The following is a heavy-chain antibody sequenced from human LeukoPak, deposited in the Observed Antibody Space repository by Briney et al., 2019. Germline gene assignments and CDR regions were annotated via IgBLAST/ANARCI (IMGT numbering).Heavy chain of an antibody. CDR1: GFTFSRFD. J-gene: IGHJ6*03. D-gene: IGHD1-1*01. CDR3: ARVQSRGKYYYMDV. V-gene: IGHV3-13*01. CDR2: IGTASDT. Sequence: PGGSLRLSCAASGFTFSRFDMHWVRQPTGQGLEWVSTIGTASDTYYPGSVEGRFTLSRDNAKNSLYLQMNSLTAGDTAVYYCARVQSRGKYYYMDVWGKGTTVTVSS.